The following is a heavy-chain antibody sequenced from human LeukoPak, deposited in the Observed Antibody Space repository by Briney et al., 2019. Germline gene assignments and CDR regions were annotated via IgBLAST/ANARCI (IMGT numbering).Heavy chain of an antibody. Sequence: GGSLRLSCAASGFTVSSNYMSRVRQAPRKGLGSVSVIYSGGNTYYADSVKGRFTISRDNSKNTLYLQMNSLRAEDTAVYYCARDSRTGDRWYFDYWGQGTLVTVSS. CDR2: IYSGGNT. V-gene: IGHV3-66*02. CDR3: ARDSRTGDRWYFDY. CDR1: GFTVSSNY. J-gene: IGHJ4*02. D-gene: IGHD7-27*01.